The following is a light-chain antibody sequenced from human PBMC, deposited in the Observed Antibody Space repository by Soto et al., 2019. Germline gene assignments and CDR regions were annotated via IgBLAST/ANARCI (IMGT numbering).Light chain of an antibody. Sequence: HMTHSQSSRCSAVRYRFTIMARASQSIGRNLNWSPPRPGKAPKLLVSAASRKPRGVPLRFDARGSGTDFSLTIYSLQPEDFVTYYCQQTHTFPWTFGQGTTVDVK. J-gene: IGKJ1*01. CDR1: QSIGRN. CDR3: QQTHTFPWT. CDR2: AAS. V-gene: IGKV1-39*01.